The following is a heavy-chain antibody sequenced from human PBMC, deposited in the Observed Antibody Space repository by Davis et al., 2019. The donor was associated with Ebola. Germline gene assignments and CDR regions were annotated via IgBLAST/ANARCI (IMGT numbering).Heavy chain of an antibody. Sequence: LETLSLTCTVSGGSISSSSYYWGWIRQPPGKGLEWIGSIYYSGSTYYNPSLKSRVTISVDTSKNQFSLKLSSVTAADTAVYYCARDIRAAAGYGGYYYYGMDVWGQGTTVTVSS. CDR3: ARDIRAAAGYGGYYYYGMDV. CDR1: GGSISSSSYY. CDR2: IYYSGST. D-gene: IGHD6-13*01. J-gene: IGHJ6*02. V-gene: IGHV4-39*01.